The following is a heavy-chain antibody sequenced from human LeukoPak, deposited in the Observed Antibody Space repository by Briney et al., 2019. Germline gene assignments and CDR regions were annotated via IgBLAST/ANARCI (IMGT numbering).Heavy chain of an antibody. D-gene: IGHD6-13*01. J-gene: IGHJ6*04. CDR1: GFTFSSYG. V-gene: IGHV3-30*18. Sequence: GGSLRLSCAASGFTFSSYGMHWVRQAPGKGLGWVAVISYDGSNKYYADSVKGRFTISRDNSKNTLYLQMNSLRAEDTAVYYCAKTLSRSWSDDYYYGMDVWGKGTTVTVSS. CDR2: ISYDGSNK. CDR3: AKTLSRSWSDDYYYGMDV.